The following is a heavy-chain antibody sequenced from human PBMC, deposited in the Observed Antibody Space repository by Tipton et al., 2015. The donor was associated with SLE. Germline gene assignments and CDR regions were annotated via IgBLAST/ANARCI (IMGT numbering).Heavy chain of an antibody. J-gene: IGHJ5*02. V-gene: IGHV4-59*11. D-gene: IGHD3-10*01. CDR2: VHPSGTT. CDR1: DCSIGYHY. Sequence: TLSLTCTVSDCSIGYHYWSWIRKSPGKGLGWIGFVHPSGTTVYSPSLKSRVPISADTSKNQFSLKLTSVTAADTAVYYCARAQYYSGAGTVWVDPWGQGTLVTVSS. CDR3: ARAQYYSGAGTVWVDP.